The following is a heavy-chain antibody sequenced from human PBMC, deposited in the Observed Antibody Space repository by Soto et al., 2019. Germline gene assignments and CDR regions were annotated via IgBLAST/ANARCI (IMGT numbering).Heavy chain of an antibody. CDR1: GGTFSSYA. D-gene: IGHD1-20*01. CDR2: IIPIFGTA. CDR3: ARKTPYNGNDYLLVVEDASDI. Sequence: QVQLVQSGAEVKKPGSSVKVSCKASGGTFSSYAISWVRQAPGQGLEWMGGIIPIFGTANYAQKFQGRVTITADESTSTAHMELSSLRYEDTAVYYCARKTPYNGNDYLLVVEDASDICGQGTMVTVS. V-gene: IGHV1-69*01. J-gene: IGHJ3*02.